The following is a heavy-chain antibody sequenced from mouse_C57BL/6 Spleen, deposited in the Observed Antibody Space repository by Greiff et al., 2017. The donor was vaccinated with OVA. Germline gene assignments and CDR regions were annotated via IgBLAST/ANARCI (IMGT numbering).Heavy chain of an antibody. CDR2: IYPGDGDT. CDR3: ARYYSNYLYAMDY. V-gene: IGHV1-82*01. CDR1: GYAFSSSW. Sequence: QVQLKESGPELVKPGASVKISCKASGYAFSSSWMNWVKQRPGKGLEWIGRIYPGDGDTNYNGKFKGKATLTADKSSSTAYMQLSSLTSEDSAVYFCARYYSNYLYAMDYWGQGTSVTVSS. J-gene: IGHJ4*01. D-gene: IGHD2-5*01.